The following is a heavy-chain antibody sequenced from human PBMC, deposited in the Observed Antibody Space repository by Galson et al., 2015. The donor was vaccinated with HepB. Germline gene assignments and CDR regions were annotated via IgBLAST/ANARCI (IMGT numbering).Heavy chain of an antibody. CDR2: TYYRSKWYN. V-gene: IGHV6-1*01. Sequence: CAISGDSVSGDSASWNWIRRSPSRGLEWLGRTYYRSKWYNDYAVSVKSRITINPDTSKNQFSLQLNSVTPEDTAVYYCARDFWGATIRYFDYWGQGTLVTVSS. D-gene: IGHD1-26*01. CDR1: GDSVSGDSAS. J-gene: IGHJ4*02. CDR3: ARDFWGATIRYFDY.